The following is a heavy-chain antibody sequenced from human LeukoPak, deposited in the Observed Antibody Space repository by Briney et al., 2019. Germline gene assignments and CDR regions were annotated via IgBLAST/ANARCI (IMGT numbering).Heavy chain of an antibody. J-gene: IGHJ4*02. V-gene: IGHV3-48*03. CDR1: GFTFSSFE. Sequence: GRSLRLSCAASGFTFSSFEMNWVRQAPGKGLEWVSYIISSGNSIYYADSVKGRFTISRDNAKNSLYLQMNSLRDEDTAVYYCARGKIGYYYGDYDGYWGQGTLVTVSS. CDR2: IISSGNSI. CDR3: ARGKIGYYYGDYDGY. D-gene: IGHD4-17*01.